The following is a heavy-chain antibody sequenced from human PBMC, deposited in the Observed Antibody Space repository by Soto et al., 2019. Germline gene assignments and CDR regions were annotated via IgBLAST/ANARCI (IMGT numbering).Heavy chain of an antibody. CDR3: TQTEPSRANTAD. J-gene: IGHJ4*02. Sequence: GGSLRLSCAASGFTVSSNYMSWVRQAPGKGLEWVSAISGSGAGSYYADSVKGRFTISRDNSKNMLYLQMNRLRAEDTAVYYCTQTEPSRANTADCGQGTLVNVSS. CDR2: ISGSGAGS. D-gene: IGHD6-6*01. V-gene: IGHV3-23*01. CDR1: GFTVSSNY.